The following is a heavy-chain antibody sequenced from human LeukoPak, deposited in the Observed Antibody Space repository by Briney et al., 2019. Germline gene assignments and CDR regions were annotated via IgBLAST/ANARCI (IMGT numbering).Heavy chain of an antibody. Sequence: GGSLRLSCAASGFTFSSYWMNWARQAPGKGLEWVASINHNGNVNYYVDSVKGRFTISRDNAKNSLYLQMSNLRAEDTAVYFCARGGGLDVWSQGATVTVSS. CDR1: GFTFSSYW. V-gene: IGHV3-7*03. CDR2: INHNGNVN. D-gene: IGHD3-16*01. CDR3: ARGGGLDV. J-gene: IGHJ6*02.